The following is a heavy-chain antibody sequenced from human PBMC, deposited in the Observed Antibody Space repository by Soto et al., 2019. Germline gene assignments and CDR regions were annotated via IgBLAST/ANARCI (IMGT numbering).Heavy chain of an antibody. CDR1: GFTFSSYA. J-gene: IGHJ4*02. V-gene: IGHV3-23*01. CDR3: EKTSDGYYEFDY. Sequence: GGSLRLSCAASGFTFSSYAMSWVRQAPGKGLEWVSAIRGSGGSTYYADSVKGRFTISRDNSKNTLHLQMNSLRAEDTAVYYCEKTSDGYYEFDYWGQGTLITVSS. D-gene: IGHD3-22*01. CDR2: IRGSGGST.